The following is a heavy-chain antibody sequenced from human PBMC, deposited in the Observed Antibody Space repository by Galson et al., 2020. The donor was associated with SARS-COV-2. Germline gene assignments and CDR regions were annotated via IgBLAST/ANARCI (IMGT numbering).Heavy chain of an antibody. CDR2: ISYDGSNK. J-gene: IGHJ4*02. Sequence: GGSLRLSCAASGFTFSSYAMHWVRQAPGKGLEWVAVISYDGSNKYYADSVKGRFTISRDNSKNTLYLQMNSLRAEDTAVYYCARDLGFMITFEAFDYWAREPWSPSPQ. D-gene: IGHD3-16*01. V-gene: IGHV3-30*01. CDR3: ARDLGFMITFEAFDY. CDR1: GFTFSSYA.